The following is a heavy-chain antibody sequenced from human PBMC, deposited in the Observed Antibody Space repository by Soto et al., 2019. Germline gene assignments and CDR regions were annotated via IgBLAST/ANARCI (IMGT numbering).Heavy chain of an antibody. D-gene: IGHD6-13*01. CDR1: GFTFSSYG. CDR3: AKDHSSSWYYFDY. J-gene: IGHJ4*02. Sequence: QVQLVESGGGVVQPGRSLRLSCAASGFTFSSYGMHWVRQAPGKGLEWVAVISYDGSNKYYADSVKGRFTISRDNSKNTRYRQMNSLRAEDTAVYYCAKDHSSSWYYFDYWGQGTLVTVSS. CDR2: ISYDGSNK. V-gene: IGHV3-30*18.